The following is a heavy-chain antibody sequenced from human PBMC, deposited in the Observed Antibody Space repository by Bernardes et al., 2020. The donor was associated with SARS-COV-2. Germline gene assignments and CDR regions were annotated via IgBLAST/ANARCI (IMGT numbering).Heavy chain of an antibody. CDR1: AFTVSNYY. J-gene: IGHJ4*02. CDR3: ASGPYDHDGTAYSAIDY. Sequence: GGSLRLSCAASAFTVSNYYMSWLRQTPGKGLEWVSVIYSGGNTYYTDSAKGRFTISRHISENTLYLHMNSLRSEDTAVYYCASGPYDHDGTAYSAIDYWGQGILVTVSS. V-gene: IGHV3-53*04. CDR2: IYSGGNT. D-gene: IGHD3-22*01.